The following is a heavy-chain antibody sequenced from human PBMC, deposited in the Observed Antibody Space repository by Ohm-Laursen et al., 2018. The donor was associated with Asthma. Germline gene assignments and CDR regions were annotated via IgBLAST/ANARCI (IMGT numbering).Heavy chain of an antibody. Sequence: ASVKVSCKASGYTFTTYPLHWVRQAPGRGLEYMGWINTNTGNPTYAQGFTGRFLFSLDTSVTTAYLQISSLKAEDTAFYYCARGRTFDPWGQGTLVTVSS. J-gene: IGHJ5*02. CDR2: INTNTGNP. V-gene: IGHV7-4-1*02. CDR3: ARGRTFDP. CDR1: GYTFTTYP.